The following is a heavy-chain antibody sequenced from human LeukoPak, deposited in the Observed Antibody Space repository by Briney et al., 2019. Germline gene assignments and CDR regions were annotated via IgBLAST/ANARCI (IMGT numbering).Heavy chain of an antibody. J-gene: IGHJ4*02. Sequence: GESLKISCKGSGYSFPTYWIAWVRQMPGKGLEWMGIIYPDESNIRYSPSFQGQVTISADKSISTAYLQWSSLKASDAAMYYCARPPSRGYSSSFEYWGQGTLVTVSS. CDR2: IYPDESNI. V-gene: IGHV5-51*01. CDR3: ARPPSRGYSSSFEY. CDR1: GYSFPTYW. D-gene: IGHD2-2*03.